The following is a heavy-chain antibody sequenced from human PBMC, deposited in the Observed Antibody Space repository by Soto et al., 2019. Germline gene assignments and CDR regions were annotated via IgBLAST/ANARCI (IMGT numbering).Heavy chain of an antibody. Sequence: WTWIRQPPGKGLEWIGEINHSGSTKYSPSLESRVTISLDTSKNHFSLKLSSVTAADTAVYYCARDSMVITGKAFDIWGQGTMVTVSS. CDR2: INHSGST. CDR3: ARDSMVITGKAFDI. V-gene: IGHV4-34*01. D-gene: IGHD3-22*01. J-gene: IGHJ3*02.